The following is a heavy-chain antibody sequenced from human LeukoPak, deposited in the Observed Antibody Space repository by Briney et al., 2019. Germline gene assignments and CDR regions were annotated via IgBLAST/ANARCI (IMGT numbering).Heavy chain of an antibody. Sequence: SQTLSLTCAISGDSVSSTSAAWNWIRQSPSRGLEWLGRTYYRSKWYNDYAVSVKSRITINPDTSKNQFSLQLNSVTPEDTAVYYCARDPPTIFGVVTPPTPYFWGQGTLVTVSS. J-gene: IGHJ4*02. D-gene: IGHD3-3*01. CDR1: GDSVSSTSAA. CDR3: ARDPPTIFGVVTPPTPYF. V-gene: IGHV6-1*01. CDR2: TYYRSKWYN.